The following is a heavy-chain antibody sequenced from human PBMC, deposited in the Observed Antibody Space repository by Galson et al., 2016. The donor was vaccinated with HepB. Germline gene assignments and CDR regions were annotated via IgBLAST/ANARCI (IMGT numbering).Heavy chain of an antibody. CDR1: GYTFINYG. V-gene: IGHV1-18*01. CDR2: ISAYNGNT. CDR3: AREGGTGDLYFDC. D-gene: IGHD7-27*01. Sequence: SVKVSCKASGYTFINYGITWMRQAPGQGLEWMGWISAYNGNTNYAQKYQGRVTMTRDTSTGTVYMELRSLRSDDTAVYYCAREGGTGDLYFDCWGQGTLVTVSS. J-gene: IGHJ4*02.